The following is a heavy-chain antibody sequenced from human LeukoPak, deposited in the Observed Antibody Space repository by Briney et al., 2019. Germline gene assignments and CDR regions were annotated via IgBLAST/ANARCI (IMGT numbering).Heavy chain of an antibody. Sequence: SVKVSCKASGGTFSSYAISWVRQAPGQGLEWMGGIIPIFGTANYAQKFQGRVTITADESTSTAYMELSSLRSEDTAVYYCARHLQTGGYSSYFDYWGQGTLVTVSS. V-gene: IGHV1-69*13. CDR3: ARHLQTGGYSSYFDY. J-gene: IGHJ4*02. CDR2: IIPIFGTA. D-gene: IGHD5-18*01. CDR1: GGTFSSYA.